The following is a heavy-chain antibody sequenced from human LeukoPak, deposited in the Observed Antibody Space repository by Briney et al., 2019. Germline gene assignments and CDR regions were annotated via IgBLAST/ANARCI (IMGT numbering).Heavy chain of an antibody. D-gene: IGHD6-19*01. CDR1: GYTFTSYA. CDR3: ARVGYSSGWFPLYY. V-gene: IGHV1-3*01. CDR2: INAGNGDT. Sequence: ASVKVSCKASGYTFTSYAMHWVRQAPGQRLEWMGWINAGNGDTKYSQKFQGRVTITRDTSASTAYMELSSLRSEDTAVYYCARVGYSSGWFPLYYWGQGTLVTVSS. J-gene: IGHJ4*02.